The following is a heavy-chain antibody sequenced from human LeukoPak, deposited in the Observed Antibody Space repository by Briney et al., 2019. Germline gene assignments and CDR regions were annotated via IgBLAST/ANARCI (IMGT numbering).Heavy chain of an antibody. D-gene: IGHD2-2*01. Sequence: GGSLRLSCAASGFTLSSYGMHWVRQAPGKGLEWVAFIRYDGSNKYYADSVKGRFTISRDNSKNTLYLQMNSLRAEDTAVYYCANQLGYCSSTSCFDYWGQGTLVTVSS. V-gene: IGHV3-30*02. J-gene: IGHJ4*02. CDR1: GFTLSSYG. CDR3: ANQLGYCSSTSCFDY. CDR2: IRYDGSNK.